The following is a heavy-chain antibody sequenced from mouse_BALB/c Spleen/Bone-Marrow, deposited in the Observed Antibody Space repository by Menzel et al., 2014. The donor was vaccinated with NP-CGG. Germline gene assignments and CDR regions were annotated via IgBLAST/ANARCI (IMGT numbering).Heavy chain of an antibody. D-gene: IGHD1-1*01. V-gene: IGHV1S135*01. Sequence: VQLKESGPELVKPGASVKVSCKASGYAFTSYNMYWVKQSHGKSLEWIGCIDPYNGGTSYNQKFKGKATLTVDKSSSTAYMHLNSLTSEDSAVYYCARENYGSSPAYWGQGTLVTVSA. J-gene: IGHJ3*01. CDR1: GYAFTSYN. CDR2: IDPYNGGT. CDR3: ARENYGSSPAY.